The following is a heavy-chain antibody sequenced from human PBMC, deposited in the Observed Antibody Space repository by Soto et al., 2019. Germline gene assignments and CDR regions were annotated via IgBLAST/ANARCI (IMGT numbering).Heavy chain of an antibody. D-gene: IGHD6-19*01. J-gene: IGHJ6*02. CDR1: VFTFSSYS. Sequence: PGGSLRLSCAASVFTFSSYSMNWVRQAPGKGLEWVSSISSSSSYIYYADSVKGRFTISRDNAKNSLYLQMNSLRAEDTAVYYCASDGDSSGWETTYYYYYGMDVWGQGTTVTVSS. V-gene: IGHV3-21*01. CDR2: ISSSSSYI. CDR3: ASDGDSSGWETTYYYYYGMDV.